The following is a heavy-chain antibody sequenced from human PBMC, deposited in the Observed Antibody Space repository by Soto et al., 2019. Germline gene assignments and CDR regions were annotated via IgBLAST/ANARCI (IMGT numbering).Heavy chain of an antibody. V-gene: IGHV4-59*13. CDR3: ARDLDHYDILPGPCYYGMDV. D-gene: IGHD3-9*01. J-gene: IGHJ6*02. CDR2: IYYSGST. CDR1: GGSISSYY. Sequence: SETLSLTCTVSGGSISSYYWSWIRQPPGKGLEWIGYIYYSGSTNYNPSLKSRVTISVDTSKNQFSLKLSSVTAADTAVYYCARDLDHYDILPGPCYYGMDVWGQGTTVTVSS.